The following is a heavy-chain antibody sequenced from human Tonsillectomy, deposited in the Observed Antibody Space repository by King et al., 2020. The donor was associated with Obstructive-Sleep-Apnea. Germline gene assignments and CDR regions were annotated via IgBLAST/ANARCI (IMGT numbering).Heavy chain of an antibody. J-gene: IGHJ4*02. V-gene: IGHV3-23*04. CDR3: AKDGSHYYDSSGYPFYFDY. CDR1: GFTFSSYA. D-gene: IGHD3-22*01. CDR2: ISGSGGST. Sequence: VQLVESGGGLVQPGGSLRLSCAASGFTFSSYAMSWVRQAPGKGLEWVSAISGSGGSTYYADPVKGRFTFSRDNSKNTLYLQMNSLGAEETAVYYCAKDGSHYYDSSGYPFYFDYWGQGTLVTVSS.